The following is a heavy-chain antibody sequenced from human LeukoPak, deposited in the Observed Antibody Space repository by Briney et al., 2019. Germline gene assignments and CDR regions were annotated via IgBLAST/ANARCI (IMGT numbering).Heavy chain of an antibody. J-gene: IGHJ5*02. Sequence: SETLSLTCTVSGGSISSYYWSWIRQPPGKGLEWIGYIYTSGSTNYNPSLKSRVTISVDTSKNQFSLKLSSVTAADTAVYYCARGGAAAFDPWGQGTLVTVSS. CDR1: GGSISSYY. D-gene: IGHD6-13*01. V-gene: IGHV4-4*09. CDR3: ARGGAAAFDP. CDR2: IYTSGST.